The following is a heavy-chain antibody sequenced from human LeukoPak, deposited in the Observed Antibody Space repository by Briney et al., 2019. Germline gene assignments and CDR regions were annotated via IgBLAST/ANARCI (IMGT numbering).Heavy chain of an antibody. D-gene: IGHD3-3*01. CDR3: ARGPDDFWSGYYINYYYGMDV. V-gene: IGHV4-39*07. J-gene: IGHJ6*02. Sequence: PSETLSLTCTVSGGSISSSSYYWGWIRQPPGKGLEWIGSIYYSGSTYYNPSLKSRVTISVDKSKNQFSLKLSSVTAADTAVYYCARGPDDFWSGYYINYYYGMDVWGQGTTVTVSS. CDR2: IYYSGST. CDR1: GGSISSSSYY.